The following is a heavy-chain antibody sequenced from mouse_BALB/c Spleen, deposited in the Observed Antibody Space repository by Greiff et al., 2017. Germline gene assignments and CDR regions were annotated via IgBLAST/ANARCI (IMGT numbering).Heavy chain of an antibody. V-gene: IGHV7-3*02. Sequence: EVQLQESGGGLVQPGGSLRLSCATSGFTFTDYYMSWVRQPPGKALEWLGFIRNKANGYTTEYSASVKGRFTISRDNSQSILYLQMNTLRAEDSATYYCARDGNRYDVYAMDYWGQGTSVTVSS. D-gene: IGHD2-14*01. CDR1: GFTFTDYY. CDR2: IRNKANGYTT. CDR3: ARDGNRYDVYAMDY. J-gene: IGHJ4*01.